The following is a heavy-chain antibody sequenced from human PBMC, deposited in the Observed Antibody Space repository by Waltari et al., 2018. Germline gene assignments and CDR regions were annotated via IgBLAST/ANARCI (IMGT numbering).Heavy chain of an antibody. CDR1: GGSISDFY. V-gene: IGHV4-4*07. CDR2: IYSSGGS. CDR3: ARARYTSGWYRDMHFDL. D-gene: IGHD6-19*01. J-gene: IGHJ2*01. Sequence: QVQLHESGPGLVKPSEPLSLTCTVSGGSISDFYWNWIRQPAGKGPEWIGRIYSSGGSSYNPSLKSRVTMSIGTAKRQFSLNVISVTAADTAVYYCARARYTSGWYRDMHFDLWGRGTLVVVSS.